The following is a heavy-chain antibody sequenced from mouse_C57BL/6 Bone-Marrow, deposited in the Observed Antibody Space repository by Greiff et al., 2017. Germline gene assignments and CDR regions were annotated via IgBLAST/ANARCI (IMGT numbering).Heavy chain of an antibody. Sequence: QVQLKQPGAELVRPGTSVKLSCKASGYTFTSYWMPWVKQRPGQGLEWIGVIDPSDSYTNYNQKFKGKATLTVDTSSSTAYMQLSSLTSEDSAVYYCARLRYAMDYWGQGTSVTVSS. J-gene: IGHJ4*01. CDR1: GYTFTSYW. CDR3: ARLRYAMDY. D-gene: IGHD1-1*01. CDR2: IDPSDSYT. V-gene: IGHV1-59*01.